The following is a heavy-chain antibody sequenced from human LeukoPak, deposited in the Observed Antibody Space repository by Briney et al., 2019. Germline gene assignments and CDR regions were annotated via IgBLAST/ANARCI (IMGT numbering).Heavy chain of an antibody. Sequence: PSETLSLTCAVHGGSFSSYYWSWIRQPPGKGLEWIGEIDHSGSTKYNPSLKSRVTISLDTSKNQFSPKLSSVTAADTAVYYCARDRLPDYGDYGEGNYWGQGTLVTVSS. CDR2: IDHSGST. V-gene: IGHV4-34*01. CDR1: GGSFSSYY. D-gene: IGHD4-17*01. J-gene: IGHJ4*02. CDR3: ARDRLPDYGDYGEGNY.